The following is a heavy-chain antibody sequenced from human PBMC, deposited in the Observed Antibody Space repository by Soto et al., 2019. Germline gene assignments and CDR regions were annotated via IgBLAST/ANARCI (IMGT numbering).Heavy chain of an antibody. CDR1: GGSISSSNW. CDR2: IYHSGST. J-gene: IGHJ6*02. V-gene: IGHV4-4*02. CDR3: ASVAIFGVVIKDYYGMDV. D-gene: IGHD3-3*01. Sequence: KPSETLSLTCAVSGGSISSSNWWSWVRQPPGKGLEWIGEIYHSGSTNYNPSLKSRVTISVDKSKNQFSLKLSSVTAADTAVYYCASVAIFGVVIKDYYGMDVWGQGTTVTVSS.